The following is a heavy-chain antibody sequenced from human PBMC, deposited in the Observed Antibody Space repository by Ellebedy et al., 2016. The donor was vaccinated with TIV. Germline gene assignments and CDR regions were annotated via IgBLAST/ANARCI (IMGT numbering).Heavy chain of an antibody. CDR2: INHSGST. D-gene: IGHD3-10*01. CDR3: ASTPRGY. CDR1: GGSFSGYY. J-gene: IGHJ4*02. V-gene: IGHV4-34*01. Sequence: MPSETLSLTCAVYGGSFSGYYWSWIRQPPGKGLEWIGEINHSGSTNYNPSLKSRVTISVDTSKNQFSLKLSSVTAADTAVYYCASTPRGYWGQGTLVTVSS.